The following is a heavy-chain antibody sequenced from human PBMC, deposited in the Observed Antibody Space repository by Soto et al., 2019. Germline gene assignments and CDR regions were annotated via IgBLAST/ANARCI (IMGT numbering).Heavy chain of an antibody. V-gene: IGHV4-34*01. Sequence: QVQLQQWGAGLLKPSETLSLTCAVYGGSFSGYYWSWIRQPPGKGLEWIGEINHSGSTNYNPSLKSRVTKSVDTSKNQFSLKLSSVTAADTAVYYCARGARVVPAARVFRSFDPWGQGTLVTVSS. D-gene: IGHD2-2*01. CDR3: ARGARVVPAARVFRSFDP. CDR2: INHSGST. CDR1: GGSFSGYY. J-gene: IGHJ5*02.